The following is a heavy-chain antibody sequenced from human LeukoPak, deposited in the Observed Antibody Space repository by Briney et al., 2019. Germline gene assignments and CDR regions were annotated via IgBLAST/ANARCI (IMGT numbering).Heavy chain of an antibody. Sequence: GGSLRLSCAASGFTFSDYYMSWIRQAPGKGLEWVSYISSSGSTIYYADSVKGRFTISRDNAKNSLYLQMNSLRAEDTAVYYCARGYCSGGSCYSGDYFAYWGQGTLVTVSS. D-gene: IGHD2-15*01. V-gene: IGHV3-11*04. CDR1: GFTFSDYY. CDR3: ARGYCSGGSCYSGDYFAY. CDR2: ISSSGSTI. J-gene: IGHJ4*02.